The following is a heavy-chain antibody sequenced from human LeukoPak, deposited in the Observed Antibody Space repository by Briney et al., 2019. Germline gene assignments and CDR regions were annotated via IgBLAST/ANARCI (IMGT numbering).Heavy chain of an antibody. Sequence: AGGSLRLSCTASGFTFSSYSMNWVRQAPGKGLEWLSYINYNSHTIYYADSVKGRFTISRDNADNSLYLQMSSLRAEDTALYYCARSHSYYGATFDYWGQGTLVTVSS. J-gene: IGHJ4*02. V-gene: IGHV3-48*01. CDR1: GFTFSSYS. D-gene: IGHD1-26*01. CDR3: ARSHSYYGATFDY. CDR2: INYNSHTI.